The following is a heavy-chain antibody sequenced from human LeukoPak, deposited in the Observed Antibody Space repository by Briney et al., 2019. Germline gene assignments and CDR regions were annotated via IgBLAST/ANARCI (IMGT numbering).Heavy chain of an antibody. J-gene: IGHJ3*02. CDR3: ARASQDYYGSGSYYRGGDAFDI. V-gene: IGHV1-69*04. CDR2: IIPILGIA. CDR1: GGTFSNYA. Sequence: ASVKVPCKASGGTFSNYAISWVRQAPGQGLEWMGRIIPILGIANYAQKFQGRVTITADKSTSTAYMELSSLRSEDTAVYYCARASQDYYGSGSYYRGGDAFDIWGQGTMVTVSS. D-gene: IGHD3-10*01.